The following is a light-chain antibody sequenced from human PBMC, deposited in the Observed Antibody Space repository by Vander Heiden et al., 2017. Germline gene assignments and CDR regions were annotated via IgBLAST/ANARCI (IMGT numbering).Light chain of an antibody. CDR2: QDS. Sequence: YELTQPPSVSVSPGQTASMTCSGDKLGDKYACWYQQKPGQSPVLVIYQDSKRPSGIPERFSGSNSGNTATLTISGTQAMDEADYYCQAWDSSTVVFGGGTKLTVL. CDR1: KLGDKY. J-gene: IGLJ2*01. V-gene: IGLV3-1*01. CDR3: QAWDSSTVV.